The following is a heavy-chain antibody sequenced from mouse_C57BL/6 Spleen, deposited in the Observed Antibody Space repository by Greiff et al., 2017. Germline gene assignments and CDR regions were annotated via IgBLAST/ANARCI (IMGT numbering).Heavy chain of an antibody. CDR2: IWSDGST. V-gene: IGHV2-6-1*01. J-gene: IGHJ4*01. Sequence: VQLQQSGPGLVAPSQSLSITCTVSGFSLTSYGVHWVRQPPGKGLEWLVVIWSDGSTTYNSALKSRLSISKDNSKSKVFLKMNSLQTNDTAMYYWTRHGGLRPYYAMGCWGKGASVTVAS. D-gene: IGHD2-4*01. CDR3: TRHGGLRPYYAMGC. CDR1: GFSLTSYG.